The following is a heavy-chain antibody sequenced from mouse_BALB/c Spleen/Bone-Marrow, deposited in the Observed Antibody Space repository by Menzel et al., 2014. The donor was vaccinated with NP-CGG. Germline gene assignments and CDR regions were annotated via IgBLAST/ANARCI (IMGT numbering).Heavy chain of an antibody. V-gene: IGHV1-7*01. CDR1: GYTFXDTW. J-gene: IGHJ2*01. CDR2: INPSTGYA. CDR3: ARDY. Sequence: VKLMESGPELAKPGASVKMSCKASGYTFXDTWIHWIKQRPGQGLEWIGYINPSTGYAEYNQNFKDKATLTVDKSSSTAYMQLSSLTSEDSAVYYCARDYWGQGTTLTVSS.